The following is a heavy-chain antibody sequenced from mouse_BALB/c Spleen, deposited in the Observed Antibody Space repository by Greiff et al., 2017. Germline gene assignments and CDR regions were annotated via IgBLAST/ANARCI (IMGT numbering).Heavy chain of an antibody. V-gene: IGHV14-3*02. J-gene: IGHJ4*01. Sequence: EVKLMESGAELVKPGASVKLSCTASGFNIKDTYMHWVKQRPEQGLEWIGRIDPANGNTKYDPKFQGKATITADTSSNTAYLQLSSLTSEDTAVYYCARRLLRRDYYAMDYWGQGTSVTVSS. CDR3: ARRLLRRDYYAMDY. D-gene: IGHD2-3*01. CDR2: IDPANGNT. CDR1: GFNIKDTY.